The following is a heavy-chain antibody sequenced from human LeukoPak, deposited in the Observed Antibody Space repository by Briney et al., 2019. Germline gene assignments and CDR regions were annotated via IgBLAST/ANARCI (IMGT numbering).Heavy chain of an antibody. CDR1: GNTFTGYY. CDR2: INPNSGGT. Sequence: ASVKVSRKASGNTFTGYYMHWVRQAPGLGLEWMGWINPNSGGTNYAQKFQGRVTMTRDTSISTAYMELSRLRSDDTAVYYCARGVARYCTSGVCYTFEAPFFDSWGQGTLVTVSS. J-gene: IGHJ4*02. D-gene: IGHD2-8*01. CDR3: ARGVARYCTSGVCYTFEAPFFDS. V-gene: IGHV1-2*02.